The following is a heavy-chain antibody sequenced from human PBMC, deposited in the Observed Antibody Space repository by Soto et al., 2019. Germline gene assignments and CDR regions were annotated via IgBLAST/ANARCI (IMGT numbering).Heavy chain of an antibody. CDR2: VSIGGST. CDR3: AKRRGAGGDFDY. CDR1: GFTFSSYA. Sequence: GGSLRLSCAASGFTFSSYAMGWVRQGPGKGLEWVAVVSIGGSTHYADSVRGRFTISRDNSKNTLSLQMNSLTAEDTAVYFCAKRRGAGGDFDYWGQGAMVTVSS. D-gene: IGHD2-15*01. V-gene: IGHV3-23*01. J-gene: IGHJ4*02.